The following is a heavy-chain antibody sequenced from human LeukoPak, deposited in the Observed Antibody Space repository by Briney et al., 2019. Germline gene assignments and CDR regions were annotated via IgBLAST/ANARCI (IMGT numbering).Heavy chain of an antibody. J-gene: IGHJ3*02. CDR1: GGSFSGYY. Sequence: SETLSLTCAVYGGSFSGYYWSWIRQPPGKGLEWIGEINHSGSTNYNPSLKRRVTISVDTSKNQFSLKLISVTAADTAVYYCARVGSSWPRDAFDIWGQGTMVTVSS. CDR3: ARVGSSWPRDAFDI. V-gene: IGHV4-34*01. D-gene: IGHD6-13*01. CDR2: INHSGST.